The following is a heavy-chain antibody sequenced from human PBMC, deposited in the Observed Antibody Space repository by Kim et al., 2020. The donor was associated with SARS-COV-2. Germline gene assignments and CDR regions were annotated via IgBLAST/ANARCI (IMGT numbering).Heavy chain of an antibody. Sequence: GGSLRLSCAASGFTFRDSYMAWVRQAPGKGLEWVSFISHSGSITSYAESVKGRFTISRDNTQNTLDLQMNSLRGEDTAVYYCVRAHYFTGHCWFDPWGQGTLVTVSS. J-gene: IGHJ5*02. V-gene: IGHV3-11*01. D-gene: IGHD3-9*01. CDR1: GFTFRDSY. CDR2: ISHSGSIT. CDR3: VRAHYFTGHCWFDP.